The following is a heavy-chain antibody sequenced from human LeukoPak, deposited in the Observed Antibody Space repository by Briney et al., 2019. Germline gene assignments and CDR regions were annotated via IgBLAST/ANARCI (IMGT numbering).Heavy chain of an antibody. V-gene: IGHV3-11*04. CDR1: GFTFSDYY. J-gene: IGHJ4*02. CDR2: ISSSGSTI. Sequence: GGSLRLSCAASGFTFSDYYMSWIRQAPGKGLEWVSYISSSGSTIYYADSVKGRFTISRANAKNSLYLQMNSLRAEDTAVYYCARPELPGWSVFFDFWGQGTLVTVSS. D-gene: IGHD2-15*01. CDR3: ARPELPGWSVFFDF.